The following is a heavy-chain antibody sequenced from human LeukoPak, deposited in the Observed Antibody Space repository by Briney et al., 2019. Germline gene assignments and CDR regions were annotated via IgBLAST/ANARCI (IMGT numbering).Heavy chain of an antibody. J-gene: IGHJ4*02. CDR2: ISIGGDTT. Sequence: QPGGSLRLSFAASGFTFSSHGMGWVRQAPGRGLEWVSSISIGGDTTYSDSVKGRFTISKDNSKNTLYLQLDSLRAENTAIYYCAKDIRPNDCWGKGTLVTVSS. CDR1: GFTFSSHG. CDR3: AKDIRPNDC. V-gene: IGHV3-23*01. D-gene: IGHD4-17*01.